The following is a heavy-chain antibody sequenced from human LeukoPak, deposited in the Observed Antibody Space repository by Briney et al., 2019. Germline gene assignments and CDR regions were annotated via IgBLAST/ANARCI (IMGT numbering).Heavy chain of an antibody. J-gene: IGHJ3*02. CDR2: INPNSGGT. D-gene: IGHD2-2*01. CDR1: GYTFTGYY. Sequence: GASVKVPCKASGYTFTGYYMHWVRQAPGQGLEWMGWINPNSGGTNYAQKFQGRVTMTRDTSISTAYMELSRLRSDDTAVYYCARPEDIVVVPAASDAFDIWGQGTMVTVSS. CDR3: ARPEDIVVVPAASDAFDI. V-gene: IGHV1-2*02.